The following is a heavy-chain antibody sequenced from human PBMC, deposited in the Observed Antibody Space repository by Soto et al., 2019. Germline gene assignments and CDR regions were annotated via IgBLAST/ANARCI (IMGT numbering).Heavy chain of an antibody. CDR3: SRARSVGGTAWDYFDY. Sequence: PSETLSLTCNVSGGSISNYYWNWIRQPPGKRLEWIGYISDSGSTKYNPSLMSRVIISADVYKKQVSLKLKAVAAADTAIYYCSRARSVGGTAWDYFDYWGQGTLVTVSS. D-gene: IGHD1-26*01. V-gene: IGHV4-59*01. J-gene: IGHJ4*02. CDR1: GGSISNYY. CDR2: ISDSGST.